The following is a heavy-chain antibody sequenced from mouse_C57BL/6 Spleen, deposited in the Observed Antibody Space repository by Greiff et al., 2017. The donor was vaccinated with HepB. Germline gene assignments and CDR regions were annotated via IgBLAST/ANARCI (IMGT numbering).Heavy chain of an antibody. J-gene: IGHJ1*03. CDR2: IHPNSGST. CDR1: GYTFTSYW. V-gene: IGHV1-64*01. Sequence: QVQLQQPGAELVKPGASVKLSCKASGYTFTSYWMHWVKQRPGQGLEWIGMIHPNSGSTNYNEKFKSKATLTVDKSSSTAYMQLSSLTSEDSAVYYCARKAYGSSYWYFEVWGTGTTVTVSS. D-gene: IGHD1-1*01. CDR3: ARKAYGSSYWYFEV.